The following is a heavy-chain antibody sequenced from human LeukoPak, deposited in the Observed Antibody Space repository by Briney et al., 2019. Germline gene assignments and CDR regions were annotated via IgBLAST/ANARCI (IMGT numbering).Heavy chain of an antibody. V-gene: IGHV1-69*13. J-gene: IGHJ6*02. D-gene: IGHD2-21*02. Sequence: ASVKVSCKASGGTFSSYAISWVRQAPGQGLEWMGGIIPIFGTANYAQKFQGRVTITADESTSTAYMELSSLRSEDTAVYYCARDPSTYCGGDCYSGMDYYYGMDVWGQGTTVTVSS. CDR1: GGTFSSYA. CDR2: IIPIFGTA. CDR3: ARDPSTYCGGDCYSGMDYYYGMDV.